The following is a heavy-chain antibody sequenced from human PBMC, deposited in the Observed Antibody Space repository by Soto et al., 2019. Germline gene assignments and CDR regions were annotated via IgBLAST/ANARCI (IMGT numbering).Heavy chain of an antibody. D-gene: IGHD3-22*01. Sequence: SETLSHTCTVSGGSISNSRFYWAWIRQPPGEGLEWIGSIYHTGNAYYNPSLKSRVTISVDTSKNQFSLKLTSVTAADAALYYCARDFFDSSDYTTNWFDPWGQGTLVTVSS. V-gene: IGHV4-39*01. CDR3: ARDFFDSSDYTTNWFDP. J-gene: IGHJ5*02. CDR2: IYHTGNA. CDR1: GGSISNSRFY.